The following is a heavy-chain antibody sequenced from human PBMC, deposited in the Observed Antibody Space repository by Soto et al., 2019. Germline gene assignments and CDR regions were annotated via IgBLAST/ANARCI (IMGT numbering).Heavy chain of an antibody. CDR3: ASDVMGPVIRYFYGMDV. D-gene: IGHD1-26*01. CDR1: GYTFTDSF. J-gene: IGHJ6*02. CDR2: INPLSGGA. Sequence: ASVKVSCKASGYTFTDSFLHWVRQAPGQGPEWMGWINPLSGGAKYAQKFQGRVTMTRDRSIRTAYREVRRLSSDDTAVYYCASDVMGPVIRYFYGMDVWGQGTTFTVSS. V-gene: IGHV1-2*02.